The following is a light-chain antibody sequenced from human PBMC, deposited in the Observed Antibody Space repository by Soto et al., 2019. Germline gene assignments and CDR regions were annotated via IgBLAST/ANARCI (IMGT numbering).Light chain of an antibody. CDR3: QHYGSSPPFT. Sequence: DIVLTQSPGTLSLSPGERVTLACRASQSVSNSYSAWHQQKPGQAPSLLIYGASIRATGIPDRFSGSGSGTDFTLPISRLEPEDFAVYYCQHYGSSPPFTFGPGTTVDIK. CDR1: QSVSNSY. V-gene: IGKV3-20*01. J-gene: IGKJ3*01. CDR2: GAS.